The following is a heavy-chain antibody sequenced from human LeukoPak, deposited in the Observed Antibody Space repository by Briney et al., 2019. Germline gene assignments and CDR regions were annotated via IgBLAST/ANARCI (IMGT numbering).Heavy chain of an antibody. CDR1: GGSISSYS. CDR3: ARVLPCSGGSCYSRNWFDP. CDR2: IYYSGST. V-gene: IGHV4-59*12. D-gene: IGHD2-15*01. J-gene: IGHJ5*02. Sequence: SETLSLTCTVSGGSISSYSWSWIRQPPGKGLEWIGYIYYSGSTNYNPSLKSRVTMSVDTSKNQFSLKLSSVTAADTAVYYCARVLPCSGGSCYSRNWFDPWGQGTLVTVSS.